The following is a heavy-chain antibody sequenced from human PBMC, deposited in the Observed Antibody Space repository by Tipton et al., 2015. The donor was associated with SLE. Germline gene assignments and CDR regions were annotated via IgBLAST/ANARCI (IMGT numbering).Heavy chain of an antibody. CDR3: AKGMLAPNI. CDR2: IRYDGSNK. D-gene: IGHD2-8*01. V-gene: IGHV3-30*02. J-gene: IGHJ3*02. CDR1: GGSFSGYY. Sequence: GLVKPSETLSLTCAVYGGSFSGYYWSWVRQAPGKGLEWVAFIRYDGSNKYYADSVKGRFTISRDNSKNTLYLQMNSLRAEDTAVYYCAKGMLAPNIWGQGTMVTVSS.